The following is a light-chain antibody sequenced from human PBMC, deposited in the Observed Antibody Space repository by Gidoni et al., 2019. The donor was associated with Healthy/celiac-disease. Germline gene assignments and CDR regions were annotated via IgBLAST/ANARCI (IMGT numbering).Light chain of an antibody. V-gene: IGKV3-15*01. CDR3: QQYNNWPYT. CDR2: GAS. CDR1: QSVSSN. J-gene: IGKJ2*01. Sequence: EIVMTQSPATLSVSPGDRATLSCRASQSVSSNLAWYQQTPGQAPRLLIYGASTRATGIPARFSGSGSGTEFTLTISSLQSEDFAVYYCQQYNNWPYTFXXXTKLEIK.